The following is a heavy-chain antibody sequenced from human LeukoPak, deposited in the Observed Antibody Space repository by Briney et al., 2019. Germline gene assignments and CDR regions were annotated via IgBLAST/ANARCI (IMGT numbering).Heavy chain of an antibody. CDR1: GGSISSSSYY. V-gene: IGHV4-39*07. CDR2: IYYSGST. J-gene: IGHJ4*02. Sequence: SETLSLTCTVSGGSISSSSYYWGWIRQPPGKGLEWIGSIYYSGSTYYNPSLKSRVTISVDTSKNQFSLKLSSVTAADTAVYYCARNDYGDVKFDYWGQGTLVTVSS. D-gene: IGHD4-17*01. CDR3: ARNDYGDVKFDY.